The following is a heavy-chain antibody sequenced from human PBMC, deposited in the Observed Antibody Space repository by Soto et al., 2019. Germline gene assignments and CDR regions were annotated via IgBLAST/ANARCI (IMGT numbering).Heavy chain of an antibody. J-gene: IGHJ6*02. D-gene: IGHD6-13*01. CDR1: GGSISSYY. V-gene: IGHV4-59*06. Sequence: SETLSLTCTVSGGSISSYYWSWIRQPPGKGLEWIGYIYYSGSTYYNPSLKSRVTISVDTSKNQFSLKLSSVTAADTAVYYCATLAAAGYYYYGMDVWGQGTTVTVSS. CDR2: IYYSGST. CDR3: ATLAAAGYYYYGMDV.